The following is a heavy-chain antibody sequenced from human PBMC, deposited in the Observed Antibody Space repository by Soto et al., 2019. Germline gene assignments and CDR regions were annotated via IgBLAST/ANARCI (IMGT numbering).Heavy chain of an antibody. CDR3: TRDWEITVSTWSFGGV. D-gene: IGHD3-10*01. V-gene: IGHV1-69*08. CDR1: GGTFSPYT. CDR2: IIPFHGVT. Sequence: QVQLVQSGAEVKKPGSSVKVSCKASGGTFSPYTINWVRQAPGQGLEWMGRIIPFHGVTNYAQKFQARVTITADKSTSTAYMELSGLRFAYTAIYYCTRDWEITVSTWSFGGVWGRGTLVTVAS. J-gene: IGHJ4*02.